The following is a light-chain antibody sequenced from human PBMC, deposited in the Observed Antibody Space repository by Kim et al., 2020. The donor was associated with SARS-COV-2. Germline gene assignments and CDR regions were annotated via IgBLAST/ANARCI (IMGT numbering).Light chain of an antibody. Sequence: EIVLTQSPGTLSLSPGERATLSCRASQSLTNTYLAWYRQRPGQAPRLLIYGISHRATGIPDRFTGSGSGTDFTLTISRLEPEEFAVYYCQQLDSSPSYTFGQGTKLEI. CDR3: QQLDSSPSYT. CDR2: GIS. J-gene: IGKJ2*01. V-gene: IGKV3-20*01. CDR1: QSLTNTY.